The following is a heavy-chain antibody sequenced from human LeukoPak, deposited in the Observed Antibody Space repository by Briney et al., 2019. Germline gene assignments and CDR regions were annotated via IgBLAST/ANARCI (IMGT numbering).Heavy chain of an antibody. J-gene: IGHJ4*02. Sequence: GGSLRLSCAASEFTFSTYWMHWVRQAPGKGLVWVTNISPNGETTYYADSAKGRLTISRDSAKSTLYLEMNSLRAEDTAVYYCVRGTSDWKGVDYWGQGTPVNVSS. CDR2: ISPNGETT. CDR1: EFTFSTYW. D-gene: IGHD6-19*01. V-gene: IGHV3-74*01. CDR3: VRGTSDWKGVDY.